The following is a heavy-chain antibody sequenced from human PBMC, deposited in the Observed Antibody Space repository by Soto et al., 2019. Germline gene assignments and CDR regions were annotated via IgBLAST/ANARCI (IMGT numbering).Heavy chain of an antibody. J-gene: IGHJ6*02. CDR2: IYYSGST. CDR1: GGSISSGDYY. Sequence: QVQLQESGPGLVKPSQTLSLTCTVSGGSISSGDYYWSWIRQPPGKGLEWIGYIYYSGSTYYNPSLKSRVXIXVXXSKNQFSLKLSSVTAADTAVYYCARNVWFGDKADVWGQGTTVTVSS. CDR3: ARNVWFGDKADV. D-gene: IGHD3-10*01. V-gene: IGHV4-30-4*01.